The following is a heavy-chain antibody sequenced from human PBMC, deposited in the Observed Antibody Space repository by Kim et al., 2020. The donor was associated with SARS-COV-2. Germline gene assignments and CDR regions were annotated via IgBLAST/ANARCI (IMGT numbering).Heavy chain of an antibody. J-gene: IGHJ4*02. V-gene: IGHV5-51*01. CDR1: GYSFTSYW. CDR3: ARGAPPGSWDTAMVDGGFDY. D-gene: IGHD5-18*01. Sequence: GESLKISCKGSGYSFTSYWIGWVRQMPGKGLEWMGIIYPGDSDTRYSPSFQGQVTISADKSISTAYLQWSSLKASDTAMYYCARGAPPGSWDTAMVDGGFDYWGQGTLVTVSS. CDR2: IYPGDSDT.